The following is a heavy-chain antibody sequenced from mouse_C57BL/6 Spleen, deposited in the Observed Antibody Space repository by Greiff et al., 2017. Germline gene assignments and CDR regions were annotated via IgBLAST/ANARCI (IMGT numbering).Heavy chain of an antibody. D-gene: IGHD2-5*01. J-gene: IGHJ2*01. Sequence: VQLQQPGAELVRPGSSVKLSCKASGYTFTSYWMHWVKQRPIQGLEWIGNIDPSDSETHYNQKFKDKATLTVDKSSSTAYMQLSSLTSEDSAVYYCARRSYSNYERGFDYWGQGTTLTVSS. CDR2: IDPSDSET. CDR3: ARRSYSNYERGFDY. CDR1: GYTFTSYW. V-gene: IGHV1-52*01.